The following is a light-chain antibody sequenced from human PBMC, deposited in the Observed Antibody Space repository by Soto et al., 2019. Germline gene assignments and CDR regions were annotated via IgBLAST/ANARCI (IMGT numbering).Light chain of an antibody. CDR3: AEWEDSLTAVV. CDR1: RSNIGTYT. V-gene: IGLV1-44*01. Sequence: QSVLTQPPSASGTPGQRITISCSGNRSNIGTYTVHWYQQLPGTDPTLLIYLNTQRPSGVPGRFSGSKSGTSASLAIGGLQSEDEADYYCAEWEDSLTAVVFGGGTKLTVL. J-gene: IGLJ3*02. CDR2: LNT.